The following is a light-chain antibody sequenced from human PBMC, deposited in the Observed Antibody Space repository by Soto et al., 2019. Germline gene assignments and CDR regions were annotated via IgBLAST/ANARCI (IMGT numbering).Light chain of an antibody. J-gene: IGLJ1*01. V-gene: IGLV2-14*01. CDR3: SSYTSSSTGV. Sequence: QSVLTQPASVSGSPGQSITISCTGTSSDVGGYNYVSWYQQHPGKAPKLMIYEVSNRPSGVSNRFSGSKSGNTASLTISGLQAEDEADYYCSSYTSSSTGVFGTGTKATAL. CDR2: EVS. CDR1: SSDVGGYNY.